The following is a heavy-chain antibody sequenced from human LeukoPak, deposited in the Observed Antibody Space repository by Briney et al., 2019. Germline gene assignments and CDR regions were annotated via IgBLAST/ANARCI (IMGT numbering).Heavy chain of an antibody. Sequence: ASVKVSCKASGYTFTSYDINWVRQATGQGLEWMGWMNPNSGGTNYAQKFQGRVTMTRDTSISTAYMELSKLRSDDTAVYYCALGYCSGGSCYSHEYYFDYWGQGTLVTVSS. CDR3: ALGYCSGGSCYSHEYYFDY. V-gene: IGHV1-2*02. D-gene: IGHD2-15*01. J-gene: IGHJ4*02. CDR1: GYTFTSYD. CDR2: MNPNSGGT.